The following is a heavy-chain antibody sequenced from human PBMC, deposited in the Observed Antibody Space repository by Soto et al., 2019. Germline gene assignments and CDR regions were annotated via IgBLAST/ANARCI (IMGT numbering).Heavy chain of an antibody. CDR1: GGTFSSYA. J-gene: IGHJ4*02. CDR2: IIPIFGTA. V-gene: IGHV1-69*01. D-gene: IGHD3-22*01. CDR3: ARGVDSSGYYTGGQERG. Sequence: QVQLVQSGAEVTKPGSSVKVSCKASGGTFSSYAISWVRQAPGQGLEWMGGIIPIFGTANYAQKFQGRVTITADESTSTAYMELSSLRSEDTAVYYCARGVDSSGYYTGGQERGWGQGTLVTVSS.